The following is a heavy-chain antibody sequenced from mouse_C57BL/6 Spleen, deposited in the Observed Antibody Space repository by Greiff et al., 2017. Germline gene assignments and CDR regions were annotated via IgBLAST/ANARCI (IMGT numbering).Heavy chain of an antibody. CDR3: ARDKGYDYDWFAY. V-gene: IGHV5-4*03. J-gene: IGHJ3*01. CDR1: GFTFSSYA. Sequence: DVMLVESGGGLVKPGGSLKLSCAASGFTFSSYAMSWVRQTPEKRLEWVATISDGGSYTYYPDNVKGRFTIARDNAKNNLYLQMSHLKSEDTAMYYCARDKGYDYDWFAYWGQGTLVTVSA. D-gene: IGHD2-4*01. CDR2: ISDGGSYT.